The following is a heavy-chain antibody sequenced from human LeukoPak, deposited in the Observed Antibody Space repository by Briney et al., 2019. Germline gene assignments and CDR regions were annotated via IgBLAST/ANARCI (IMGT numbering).Heavy chain of an antibody. CDR3: ARTASSGYFYFDY. CDR2: MYNGGTT. D-gene: IGHD3-22*01. CDR1: GFTVITSF. Sequence: GGSLRLSCAASGFTVITSFMSWVRQAPGKGLEWVSVMYNGGTTQYTDSVRGRFTISRDNSKNTLYLQMNSLRAEDTAVYYCARTASSGYFYFDYWGQGTLVTVSS. J-gene: IGHJ4*02. V-gene: IGHV3-66*01.